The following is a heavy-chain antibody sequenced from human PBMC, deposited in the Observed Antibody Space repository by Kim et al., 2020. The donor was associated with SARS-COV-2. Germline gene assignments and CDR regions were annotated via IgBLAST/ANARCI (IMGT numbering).Heavy chain of an antibody. CDR3: AKDIAAAAAPEGAFDI. CDR1: GFTFDDYA. D-gene: IGHD6-13*01. J-gene: IGHJ3*02. CDR2: ISWNSGSI. Sequence: GGSLRLSCAASGFTFDDYAMHWVRQAPGKGLEWVSGISWNSGSIGYADSVKGRFTISRDNAKNSLYLQMNSLRAEDMALYYCAKDIAAAAAPEGAFDIWGQGTMVTVSS. V-gene: IGHV3-9*03.